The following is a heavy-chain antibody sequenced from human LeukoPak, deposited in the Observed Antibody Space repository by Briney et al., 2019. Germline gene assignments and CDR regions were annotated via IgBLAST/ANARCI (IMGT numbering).Heavy chain of an antibody. CDR1: GGSISGYY. D-gene: IGHD5-18*01. CDR2: IYYSGST. J-gene: IGHJ6*02. Sequence: SETLSLTCTVSGGSISGYYRSWIRQPPGKGLEWIGYIYYSGSTNYNPSLKSRVTISVDTSKNQFSLKLSSMTAADTDVYYCARRYQFEYSYGPVYYYYYGMDVWGQGTTVTVSS. V-gene: IGHV4-59*08. CDR3: ARRYQFEYSYGPVYYYYYGMDV.